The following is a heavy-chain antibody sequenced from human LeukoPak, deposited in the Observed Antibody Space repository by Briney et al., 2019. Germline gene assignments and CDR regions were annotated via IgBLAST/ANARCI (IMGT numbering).Heavy chain of an antibody. CDR2: INPSGGST. Sequence: ASVKVSCKASGYTFTSYYMHWVRQAPGQGLEWMGIINPSGGSTSYAQKFQGRVTMTRDTSISTAYMELSRLRSDDTAVYYCASGYGGNYYFDYWGQGTLVTVSS. V-gene: IGHV1-46*01. CDR3: ASGYGGNYYFDY. D-gene: IGHD4-23*01. J-gene: IGHJ4*02. CDR1: GYTFTSYY.